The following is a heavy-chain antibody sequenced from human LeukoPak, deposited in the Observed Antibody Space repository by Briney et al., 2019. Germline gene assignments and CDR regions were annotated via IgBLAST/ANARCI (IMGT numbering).Heavy chain of an antibody. CDR1: GFTFSSYW. CDR3: ARGGYCSSTSCYCDY. V-gene: IGHV3-7*01. Sequence: GGSLRLSCAASGFTFSSYWMSWVGQAPGKGLEWVANIKQDGSGKYYVDSVKGRFTISRDNAKSSLYLQMNSLRAEDTAVYYCARGGYCSSTSCYCDYWGQGALVTVSS. CDR2: IKQDGSGK. D-gene: IGHD2-2*01. J-gene: IGHJ4*02.